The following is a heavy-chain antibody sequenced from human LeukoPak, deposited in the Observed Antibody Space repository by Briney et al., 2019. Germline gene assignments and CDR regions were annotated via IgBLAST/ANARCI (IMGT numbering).Heavy chain of an antibody. CDR1: GFSFSSYG. J-gene: IGHJ4*02. V-gene: IGHV3-30*18. CDR3: AKDLGNWSAVAGDY. CDR2: LSYDGSNK. Sequence: RSLRLSCAASGFSFSSYGMHWVLQAPGKGLGSGAVLSYDGSNKYYADSVKGRFTISRDNSKSTLYLQMNSLRAEDTAVYYCAKDLGNWSAVAGDYWGQGTLVTVSS. D-gene: IGHD6-19*01.